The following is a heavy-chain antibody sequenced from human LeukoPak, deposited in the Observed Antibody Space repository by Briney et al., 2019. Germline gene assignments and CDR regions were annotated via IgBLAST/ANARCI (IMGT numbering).Heavy chain of an antibody. V-gene: IGHV4-59*01. CDR2: IHHSGST. D-gene: IGHD3-16*02. CDR3: ASLGSYRSDY. Sequence: SETLSLTCSVSGGSMSRFYWSWIRQPPGKGLECIEYIHHSGSTNYNPSLGNRVTISVDTSKNQFSLKLTSATAADTAVYYCASLGSYRSDYWGQGTLVTVAS. CDR1: GGSMSRFY. J-gene: IGHJ4*02.